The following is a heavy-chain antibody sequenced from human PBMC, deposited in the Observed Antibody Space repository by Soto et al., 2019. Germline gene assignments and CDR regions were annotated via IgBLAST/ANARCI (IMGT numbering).Heavy chain of an antibody. V-gene: IGHV3-23*01. CDR2: ISGSGGST. Sequence: GGSLRLSCAASGFTFSSYAMSWVRQAPGKGLEWVSAISGSGGSTYYADSVKGRFTISRDNSKNTLYLQMNSLRAEDTAVYYCAKSSTKTIAAAGLDYWGQGTLVTVSS. J-gene: IGHJ4*02. CDR3: AKSSTKTIAAAGLDY. D-gene: IGHD6-13*01. CDR1: GFTFSSYA.